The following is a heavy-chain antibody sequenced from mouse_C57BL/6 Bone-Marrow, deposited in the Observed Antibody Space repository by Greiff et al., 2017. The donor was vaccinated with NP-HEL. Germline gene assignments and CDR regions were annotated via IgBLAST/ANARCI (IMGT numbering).Heavy chain of an antibody. J-gene: IGHJ2*01. CDR2: IDPENGDT. V-gene: IGHV14-4*01. Sequence: VQLQQPGAELVRPGASVKLSCTASGFNIKDDYMHWVKQRPEQGLEWIGWIDPENGDTEYASKFQGKATITADTSSNTAYLQLSSLTSEDTAVYYCTKSTLDYWGQGTTLTVSS. CDR3: TKSTLDY. CDR1: GFNIKDDY. D-gene: IGHD2-1*01.